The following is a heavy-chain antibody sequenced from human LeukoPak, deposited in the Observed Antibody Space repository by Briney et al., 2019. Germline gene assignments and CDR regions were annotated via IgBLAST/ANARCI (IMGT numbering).Heavy chain of an antibody. CDR3: AALGRYYYDSSGYYWTAFDI. J-gene: IGHJ3*02. CDR2: IGGSSSSI. Sequence: GGSLRLSCAASGFTFSSHSMNWVRQAPGKGLEWVSSIGGSSSSIYYADSVKGRFTISRDNAKNSLYLQMNSLRAEDTAVYYCAALGRYYYDSSGYYWTAFDIWGQGTMVTVSS. D-gene: IGHD3-22*01. CDR1: GFTFSSHS. V-gene: IGHV3-21*01.